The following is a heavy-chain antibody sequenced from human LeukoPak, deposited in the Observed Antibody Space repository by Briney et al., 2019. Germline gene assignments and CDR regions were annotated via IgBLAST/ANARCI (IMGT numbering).Heavy chain of an antibody. Sequence: GGSLRLSCSASGFIFYSYAMHWVRQAPGRGLEYVAAITSSGSSTFHANSVKGRFTISRDNSKNTLYLQMGSLRPEDMAVYFCTRGPGYDYVWGTYRADYWGQGALVTVSS. CDR3: TRGPGYDYVWGTYRADY. V-gene: IGHV3-64*01. D-gene: IGHD3-16*02. J-gene: IGHJ4*02. CDR2: ITSSGSST. CDR1: GFIFYSYA.